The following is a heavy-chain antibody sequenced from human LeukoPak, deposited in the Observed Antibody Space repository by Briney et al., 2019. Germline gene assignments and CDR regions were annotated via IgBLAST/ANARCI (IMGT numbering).Heavy chain of an antibody. CDR3: AKQLGYCSDGSCYFPY. V-gene: IGHV3-23*01. D-gene: IGHD2-15*01. CDR1: GFTFSSYA. Sequence: GGSLRLSCAASGFTFSSYAMSWVRQGPGKGLEWVSEISGSGGIRYYADSVKGRFTLSRDNSKNTVYLQMNSLRVEDTAVYYCAKQLGYCSDGSCYFPYWGQGTLVTVSS. J-gene: IGHJ4*02. CDR2: ISGSGGIR.